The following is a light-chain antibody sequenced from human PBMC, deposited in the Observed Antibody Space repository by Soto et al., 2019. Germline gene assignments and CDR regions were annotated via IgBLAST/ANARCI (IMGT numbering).Light chain of an antibody. CDR2: APS. V-gene: IGKV1-39*01. CDR1: QSISAY. Sequence: DIQMTQSPSSLSASVGDRITITCRASQSISAYLNWYQHKPGKAPKLLIFAPSTLQTGVPSRFSGSGSGTHFTLTIIGLQPEDFSTYDCQQTFSSPYTFAQGTKLEI. J-gene: IGKJ2*01. CDR3: QQTFSSPYT.